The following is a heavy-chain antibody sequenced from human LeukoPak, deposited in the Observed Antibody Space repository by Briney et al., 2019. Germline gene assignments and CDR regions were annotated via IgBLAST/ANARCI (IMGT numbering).Heavy chain of an antibody. D-gene: IGHD5-24*01. CDR1: RFTFNSYA. CDR2: IGGSNGIT. J-gene: IGHJ4*02. V-gene: IGHV3-23*01. CDR3: ANSRENYFDY. Sequence: GGSLRLSCAASRFTFNSYAMSWVRQAPGKGLEWVSVIGGSNGITFYVGSVKGRFTISRDNSKDTLYLQMNSLRAEDTAVYYCANSRENYFDYWGQGTLVTVSS.